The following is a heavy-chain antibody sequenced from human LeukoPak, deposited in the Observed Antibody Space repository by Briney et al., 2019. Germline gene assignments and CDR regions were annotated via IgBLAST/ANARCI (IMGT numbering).Heavy chain of an antibody. CDR3: ARLPGDHYYDSSGYTYYYYGMDV. CDR2: IYYTGTT. D-gene: IGHD3-22*01. Sequence: SETLSLTCTVSRGSISTYYWNWIRQPPGKGLEWIGYIYYTGTTNYNPSLKSRVTISVDTSKNQFSLKLSSVTAADTAVYYCARLPGDHYYDSSGYTYYYYGMDVWGQGTTVTVSS. V-gene: IGHV4-59*01. J-gene: IGHJ6*02. CDR1: RGSISTYY.